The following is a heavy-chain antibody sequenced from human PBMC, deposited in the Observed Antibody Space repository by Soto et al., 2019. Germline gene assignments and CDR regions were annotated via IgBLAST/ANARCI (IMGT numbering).Heavy chain of an antibody. Sequence: DEQLVESGGDLVQPGGPLGLSVEALGLCFGTTPIGWAPHRPGQGRGGASAIRGSGDNTYYADSVKGRFSISRDNSKNTLFLQMNSLRAEDTAMYYCASLKIYCRGETCYSGYHDYWGQGTLVTVSS. CDR3: ASLKIYCRGETCYSGYHDY. J-gene: IGHJ4*02. D-gene: IGHD2-15*01. CDR2: IRGSGDNT. V-gene: IGHV3-23*04. CDR1: GLCFGTTP.